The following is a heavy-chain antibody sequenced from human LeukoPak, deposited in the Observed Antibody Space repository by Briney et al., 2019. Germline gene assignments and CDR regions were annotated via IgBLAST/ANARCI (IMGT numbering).Heavy chain of an antibody. CDR2: IWYDGSNK. Sequence: GGSLRLSCAASGFTFSSYGMHWVRQAPGKGLEWVAVIWYDGSNKYYADSVKGRFTISRDNSKNTLYLQMNSLRAEDTAVYYCAREQGANYDILTGSLDYWGQGTLVTVSS. J-gene: IGHJ4*02. CDR3: AREQGANYDILTGSLDY. CDR1: GFTFSSYG. V-gene: IGHV3-33*01. D-gene: IGHD3-9*01.